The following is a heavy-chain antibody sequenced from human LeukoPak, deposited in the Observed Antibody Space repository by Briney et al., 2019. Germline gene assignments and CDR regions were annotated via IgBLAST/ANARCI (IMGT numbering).Heavy chain of an antibody. D-gene: IGHD2-2*01. CDR1: GFTVSSNY. CDR3: ARGPGYCSSTSCSGGIVY. J-gene: IGHJ4*02. V-gene: IGHV3-66*02. Sequence: HPGGSLRLSCAASGFTVSSNYMSWVRQAPGKWLEWVSVIYSGGNTYYADSVKGRFTISRDNSKNTLYLQMNSLRAEDTAVYYCARGPGYCSSTSCSGGIVYWGQGTLVTVSS. CDR2: IYSGGNT.